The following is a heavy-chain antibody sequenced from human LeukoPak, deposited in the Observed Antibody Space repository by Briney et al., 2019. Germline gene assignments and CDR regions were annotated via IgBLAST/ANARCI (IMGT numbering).Heavy chain of an antibody. D-gene: IGHD2-2*01. V-gene: IGHV3-21*01. CDR1: GFSFGSYD. CDR2: ITTSSSYV. Sequence: GGSLRLSCAASGFSFGSYDMNWVRQAPGKGLEWVSSITTSSSYVYYADSVKGRFTVSRDNAKNSLYLQMNSLRAEDTAVYYCASHIVVVTAIRYYAMDVRGQGTTVTVSS. CDR3: ASHIVVVTAIRYYAMDV. J-gene: IGHJ6*02.